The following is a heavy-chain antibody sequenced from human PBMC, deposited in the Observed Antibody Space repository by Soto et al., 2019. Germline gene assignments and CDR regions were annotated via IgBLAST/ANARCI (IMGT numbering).Heavy chain of an antibody. J-gene: IGHJ4*02. CDR3: AKSAGSNAYYPNDY. V-gene: IGHV3-23*01. CDR1: GFTFSSYA. CDR2: ISGSGIST. D-gene: IGHD3-16*01. Sequence: LRLSCAASGFTFSSYAMTWVRQAPGKGLEWVSSISGSGISTSYADSVKGRFTISRDNSKNTLYLQMNSLRAEDAAVYYCAKSAGSNAYYPNDYWGQGTLVTVSS.